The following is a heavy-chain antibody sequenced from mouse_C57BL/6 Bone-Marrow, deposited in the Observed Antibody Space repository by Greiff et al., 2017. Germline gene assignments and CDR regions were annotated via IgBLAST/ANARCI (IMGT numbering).Heavy chain of an antibody. V-gene: IGHV1-22*01. J-gene: IGHJ2*01. CDR2: INPNNGGT. CDR1: GYTFTDYN. CDR3: ERREGYYGDFDY. Sequence: EVQLQQSGPELVKPGASVKMSCKASGYTFTDYNMHWVKQSHGQSLEWIGYINPNNGGTSYNQKFKGKATLTVNKSSSTAYMELRSLTSEDSAVYYCERREGYYGDFDYWGQGTTLTVSS. D-gene: IGHD2-13*01.